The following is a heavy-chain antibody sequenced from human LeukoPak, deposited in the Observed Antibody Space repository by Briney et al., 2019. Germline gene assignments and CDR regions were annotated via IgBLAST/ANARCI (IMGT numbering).Heavy chain of an antibody. Sequence: PSETLSLTCTVSGGSISSYYWSWIRQPPGKGLEWIGYIYYSGSTYYNPSLKSRVTISVDTSKNQFSLKLSSVTAADTAVYYCARVRDSMFPWGQGTLVTVSS. CDR3: ARVRDSMFP. J-gene: IGHJ5*02. CDR1: GGSISSYY. D-gene: IGHD3-10*02. CDR2: IYYSGST. V-gene: IGHV4-59*12.